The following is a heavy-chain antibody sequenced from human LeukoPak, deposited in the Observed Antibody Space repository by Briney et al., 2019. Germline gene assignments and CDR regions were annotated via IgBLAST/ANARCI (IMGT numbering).Heavy chain of an antibody. V-gene: IGHV3-23*01. D-gene: IGHD3-22*01. CDR2: ISGSGGST. CDR3: AKLSRGDSSGYYQYYYYYGMDV. J-gene: IGHJ6*02. CDR1: GFAFSSYA. Sequence: PGGSLRLSCAASGFAFSSYAMSWVRQAPGKGLEWVSAISGSGGSTYYADSVKGRFTISRDNSKNTLYLQMNSLRAEDTAVYYCAKLSRGDSSGYYQYYYYYGMDVWGQGTTVTVSS.